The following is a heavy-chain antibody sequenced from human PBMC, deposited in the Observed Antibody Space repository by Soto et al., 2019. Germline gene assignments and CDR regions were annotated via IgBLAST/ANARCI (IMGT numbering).Heavy chain of an antibody. J-gene: IGHJ6*03. D-gene: IGHD1-1*01. CDR2: IYPGDSDT. CDR3: ARTPAWNSPQSHYYHLAV. V-gene: IGHV5-51*03. Sequence: PGESLKISCKGSGYSFTSYWIGWVRQMPGKGLEWMGIIYPGDSDTRYSPSFQGQVTISADKSISTAYLQWSSLKASDTAMYYCARTPAWNSPQSHYYHLAVWGKGTTVTVSS. CDR1: GYSFTSYW.